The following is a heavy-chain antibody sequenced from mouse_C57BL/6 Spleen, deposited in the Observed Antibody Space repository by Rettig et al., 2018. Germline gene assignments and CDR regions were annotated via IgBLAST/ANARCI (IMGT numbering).Heavy chain of an antibody. CDR3: VRERTGKAFDY. D-gene: IGHD4-1*01. V-gene: IGHV1-9*01. Sequence: QVQLQQSGAELMKPGASFQVSCKASGYTLTDYWIDWIKQRPGHGPEWIGEILPRTGNTNYNEKFKGKATFTADTSSNTAYMQLSSLTTEDSAIYYCVRERTGKAFDYWGQGTTLTVSS. CDR2: ILPRTGNT. CDR1: GYTLTDYW. J-gene: IGHJ2*01.